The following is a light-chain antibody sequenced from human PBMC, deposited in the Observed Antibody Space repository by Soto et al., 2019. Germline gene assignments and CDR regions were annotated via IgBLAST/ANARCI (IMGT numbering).Light chain of an antibody. CDR3: EHYNKWPWT. CDR1: QSVGSN. CDR2: GAS. Sequence: EVVMTQSPVTLSVSPGERVTLSCRASQSVGSNLAWYQHTPAQAPRLLIYGASTSATGVSARCGGGGYGREFTLTISSLQSEDFELYGCEHYNKWPWTFGNGTKVEIK. V-gene: IGKV3-15*01. J-gene: IGKJ1*01.